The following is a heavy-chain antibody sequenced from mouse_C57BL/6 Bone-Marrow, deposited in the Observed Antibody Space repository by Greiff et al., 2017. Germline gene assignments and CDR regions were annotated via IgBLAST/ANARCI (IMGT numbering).Heavy chain of an antibody. Sequence: EVQLQESGGGLVQPKGSLKLSCAASGFSFNTYAMNWVRQAPGKGLEWVARIRSKSNNYATYYADSVKDRFTISRDDSESMLYLQMNNLKTEDTAMYYCVRHDCYYAMDYWGQGTSVTVSS. D-gene: IGHD2-4*01. J-gene: IGHJ4*01. CDR3: VRHDCYYAMDY. CDR2: IRSKSNNYAT. V-gene: IGHV10-1*01. CDR1: GFSFNTYA.